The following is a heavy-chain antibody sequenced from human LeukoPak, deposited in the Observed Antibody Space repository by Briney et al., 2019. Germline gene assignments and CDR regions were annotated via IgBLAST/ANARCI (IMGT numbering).Heavy chain of an antibody. CDR1: GFTFSSYE. Sequence: PGGSLRLSCAASGFTFSSYEMNWVRQAPGKGLEWVSYISSSGSTIYYADSVKGRFTISRDNAKNSLYLQMNSLRSEDTAVYYCARGPHPYYYDSSGYYWEDYWGQGTLVTVSS. CDR2: ISSSGSTI. V-gene: IGHV3-48*03. CDR3: ARGPHPYYYDSSGYYWEDY. D-gene: IGHD3-22*01. J-gene: IGHJ4*02.